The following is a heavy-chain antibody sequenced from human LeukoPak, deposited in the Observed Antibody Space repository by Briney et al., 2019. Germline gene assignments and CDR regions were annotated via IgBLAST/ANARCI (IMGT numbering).Heavy chain of an antibody. V-gene: IGHV1-8*01. Sequence: EASVKVSYKASGYTFTSYDINWVRQATGQGLEWMGWMNPNSGNTGYAQKFQGRVTMTRNTSISTAYMELSSLRSEDTAVYYCAALSYSSGWKDFDYWGQGTLVTVSS. J-gene: IGHJ4*02. D-gene: IGHD6-19*01. CDR2: MNPNSGNT. CDR3: AALSYSSGWKDFDY. CDR1: GYTFTSYD.